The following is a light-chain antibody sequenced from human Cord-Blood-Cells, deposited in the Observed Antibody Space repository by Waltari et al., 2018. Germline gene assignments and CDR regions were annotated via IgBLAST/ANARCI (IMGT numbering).Light chain of an antibody. J-gene: IGLJ1*01. CDR3: SSYTSSSTLNYV. CDR2: DVS. CDR1: SSDVGGYNY. Sequence: QSALTQPASVSGFPGQSITISCTGTSSDVGGYNYVSWYQQHQGKAPKLMIYDVSNRPSGVSNRFSGSKSGNTASLTISGLQAEDEADYYCSSYTSSSTLNYVFGTGTKVTVL. V-gene: IGLV2-14*01.